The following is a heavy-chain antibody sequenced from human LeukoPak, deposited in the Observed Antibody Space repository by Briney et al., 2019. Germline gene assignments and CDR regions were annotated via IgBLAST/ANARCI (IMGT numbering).Heavy chain of an antibody. D-gene: IGHD2-21*01. V-gene: IGHV3-23*01. CDR1: GFTFSSYA. Sequence: GGSLRLSCAASGFTFSSYAMSWVRQAPGKGLEWVSVIGGSGGSTHYADSVKGRFTISRDNAKNSLYLQMNSLRAEDTAVYYCARGCGGDCFNQLYNWFDPWGQGTLVTVSS. CDR3: ARGCGGDCFNQLYNWFDP. J-gene: IGHJ5*02. CDR2: IGGSGGST.